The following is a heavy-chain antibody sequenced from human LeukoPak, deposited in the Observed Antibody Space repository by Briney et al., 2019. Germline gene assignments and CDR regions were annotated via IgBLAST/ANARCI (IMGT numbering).Heavy chain of an antibody. CDR3: AKETMVTLGSYFHY. J-gene: IGHJ4*02. D-gene: IGHD4-23*01. Sequence: GGSLRLSCAVSGFTLSSCGMHWVRQAPGKGLEWLAGISHDGGNKYCADSVKGRFTISRDNSKNTLDLQMNSLRAEDTALYYCAKETMVTLGSYFHYWGQGTQVTVSS. CDR1: GFTLSSCG. CDR2: ISHDGGNK. V-gene: IGHV3-30*02.